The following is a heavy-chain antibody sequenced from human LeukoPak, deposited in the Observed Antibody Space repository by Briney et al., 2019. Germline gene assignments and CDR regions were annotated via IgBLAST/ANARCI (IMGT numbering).Heavy chain of an antibody. V-gene: IGHV3-21*01. CDR1: GFTFSSYA. D-gene: IGHD3-22*01. J-gene: IGHJ5*02. Sequence: GGSLRLSCAASGFTFSSYAMHWVRQAPGKGLEWVSSISSGSSYIYYADSVKGRFTISRDNAKKSLYLQMNSLRAEDTAVYYCARTYYYDSSGYREDWFDPWGQGTLVTVSS. CDR2: ISSGSSYI. CDR3: ARTYYYDSSGYREDWFDP.